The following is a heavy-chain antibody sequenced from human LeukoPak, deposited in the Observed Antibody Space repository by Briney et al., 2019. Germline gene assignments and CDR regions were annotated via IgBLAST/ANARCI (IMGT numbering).Heavy chain of an antibody. D-gene: IGHD4-17*01. CDR3: ARGPATVTMYHRFYYMDV. J-gene: IGHJ6*03. Sequence: ASVRVSCKTSGYIFTKYDINWVRQATGQGLEWMGWMNPNSGNTGYAQKFQGRVTITRNTSISTAYMELGSLRSEDTAAYYCARGPATVTMYHRFYYMDVWGKGTTVTVSS. CDR1: GYIFTKYD. V-gene: IGHV1-8*03. CDR2: MNPNSGNT.